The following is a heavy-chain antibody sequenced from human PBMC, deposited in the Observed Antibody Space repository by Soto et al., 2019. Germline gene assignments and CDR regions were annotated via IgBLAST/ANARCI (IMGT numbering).Heavy chain of an antibody. J-gene: IGHJ4*02. CDR2: IYYSGST. D-gene: IGHD6-13*01. CDR1: GGSISSYY. V-gene: IGHV4-59*01. Sequence: SETLSLTCTVSGGSISSYYWSWIRQPPGKGLEWIGYIYYSGSTNYNPSLKSRVTISVDTSKNQFSLKLSSVTAADTAVYYCARGHGAAAGITDYRGQRTPVTVSS. CDR3: ARGHGAAAGITDY.